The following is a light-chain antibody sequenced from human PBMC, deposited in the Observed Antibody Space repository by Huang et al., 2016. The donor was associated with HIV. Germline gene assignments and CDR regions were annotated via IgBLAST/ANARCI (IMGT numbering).Light chain of an antibody. V-gene: IGKV3-11*01. CDR3: QQRSNWPT. Sequence: EIVLTQSPATLSLSPGERATLSCRSSQCVSSYLAWYQQKPGQAPRLLIYDASNMATGIPARFSGSGSGTDFTLTISILEPEDFAVYYCQQRSNWPTFGPGTKVDIK. J-gene: IGKJ3*01. CDR1: QCVSSY. CDR2: DAS.